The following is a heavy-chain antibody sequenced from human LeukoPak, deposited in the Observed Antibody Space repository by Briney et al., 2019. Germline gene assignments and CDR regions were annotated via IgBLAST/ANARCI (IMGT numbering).Heavy chain of an antibody. CDR2: FDPEDGET. Sequence: ASVKVSCKASGYAFTGYYMHWVRQAPGKGLEWMGGFDPEDGETIYALKFQGRVTMTEDTSTDTAYMELSSLRSEDTAVYYCATMIDPSLIELRYFDWANPPLYWGQGTLVTVSS. CDR3: ATMIDPSLIELRYFDWANPPLY. D-gene: IGHD3-9*01. J-gene: IGHJ4*02. V-gene: IGHV1-24*01. CDR1: GYAFTGYY.